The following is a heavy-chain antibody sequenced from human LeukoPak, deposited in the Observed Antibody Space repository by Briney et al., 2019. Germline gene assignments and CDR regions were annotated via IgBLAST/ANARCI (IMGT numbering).Heavy chain of an antibody. CDR3: ARDHTYYYDSSGHIDAFDI. CDR2: IIPILGIA. D-gene: IGHD3-22*01. J-gene: IGHJ3*02. V-gene: IGHV1-69*04. Sequence: SVKVSCKASGGTFSSYAISWVRQAPGQGLEWMGRIIPILGIANYAQKFQGRVTITADKSTSTAYMELSSLRSEDTAVYYCARDHTYYYDSSGHIDAFDIWGQGTMVTVSS. CDR1: GGTFSSYA.